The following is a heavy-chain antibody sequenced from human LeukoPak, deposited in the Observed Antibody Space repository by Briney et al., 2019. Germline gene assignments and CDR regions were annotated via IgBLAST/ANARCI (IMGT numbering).Heavy chain of an antibody. CDR2: IKQDGSEK. CDR3: ARWGYCSGGSCYLMPYYYYGMDV. V-gene: IGHV3-7*01. CDR1: GFTFSSYW. Sequence: EGSLRLSCAASGFTFSSYWMSWVRQAPGKGLEWVANIKQDGSEKYYVDSVKGRFTISRDNAKNSLYLQMNSLRAEDTAVYYCARWGYCSGGSCYLMPYYYYGMDVWGQGTTVTVSS. J-gene: IGHJ6*02. D-gene: IGHD2-15*01.